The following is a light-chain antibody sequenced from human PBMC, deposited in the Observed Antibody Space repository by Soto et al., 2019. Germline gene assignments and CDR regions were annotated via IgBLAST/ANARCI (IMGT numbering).Light chain of an antibody. V-gene: IGKV3-20*01. CDR3: QQYGISPT. CDR1: QSVSSNY. J-gene: IGKJ1*01. Sequence: DIVLTQSPGTLSLSPGERATLSCRSSQSVSSNYLAWYQQKPDQAPRLVIYDVSGRATGIPDRFSGSGSGTDFNLTISRLEPEDSSVYYCQQYGISPTFGQGTKVEI. CDR2: DVS.